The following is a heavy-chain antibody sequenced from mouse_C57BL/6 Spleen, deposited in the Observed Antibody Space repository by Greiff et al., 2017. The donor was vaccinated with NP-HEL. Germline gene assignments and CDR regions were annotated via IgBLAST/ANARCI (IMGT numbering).Heavy chain of an antibody. CDR2: IDPSDSYT. CDR1: GYTFTSYW. V-gene: IGHV1-69*01. Sequence: QVQLQQPGAELVMPGASVKLSCKASGYTFTSYWMHWVKQRPGQGLEWIGEIDPSDSYTNYNQKFKGKSTLTVDKSSSTAYMQLSSLTSEDSAVYYCASQRNFWFAYWGQGTLVTVSA. CDR3: ASQRNFWFAY. D-gene: IGHD4-1*02. J-gene: IGHJ3*01.